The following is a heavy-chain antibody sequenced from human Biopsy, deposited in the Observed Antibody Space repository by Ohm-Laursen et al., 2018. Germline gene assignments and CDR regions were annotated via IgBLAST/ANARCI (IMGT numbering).Heavy chain of an antibody. J-gene: IGHJ6*02. CDR1: GFSFSDYH. Sequence: GSLRLSCTAPGFSFSDYHMRWIRQAPGRGLEWVSYISGGGTIYYGDSMKGRVTISRDNAKNSLYLQMHSLRAEDTAVHYCARDTRWSPYSMDVWGQGTTVTVSS. CDR3: ARDTRWSPYSMDV. V-gene: IGHV3-11*01. D-gene: IGHD4-23*01. CDR2: ISGGGTI.